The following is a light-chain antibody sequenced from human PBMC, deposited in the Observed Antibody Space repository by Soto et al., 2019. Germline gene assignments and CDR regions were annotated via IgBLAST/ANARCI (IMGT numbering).Light chain of an antibody. CDR2: DAS. V-gene: IGKV3-11*01. CDR3: QQGNNWPT. Sequence: EIVLTQSPATLSLSPGERATLSCRASQSVSSYLAWYQQKPGQAPRLLIYDASNTATGIPARFSGSGSGTDCTLTISSLEPEDFAVQSCQQGNNWPTFGQGTLLESK. CDR1: QSVSSY. J-gene: IGKJ5*01.